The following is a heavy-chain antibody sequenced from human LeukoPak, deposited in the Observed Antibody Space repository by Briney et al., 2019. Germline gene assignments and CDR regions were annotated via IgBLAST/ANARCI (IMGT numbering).Heavy chain of an antibody. J-gene: IGHJ4*02. V-gene: IGHV4-4*07. CDR2: IYTSGST. CDR3: ARATYCSSTSCYGFDY. D-gene: IGHD2-2*01. CDR1: GGSINSYY. Sequence: PSETLSLTCTVSGGSINSYYWSWIRQPAGKGLEWIGRIYTSGSTNYNPSLKSRVTMSVDTSKNQFSLKLSSVTAADTAVYYCARATYCSSTSCYGFDYWGQGTLVTVSS.